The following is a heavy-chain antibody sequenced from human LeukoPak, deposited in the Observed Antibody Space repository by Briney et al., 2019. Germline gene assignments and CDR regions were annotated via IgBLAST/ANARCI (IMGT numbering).Heavy chain of an antibody. CDR2: IYYSGST. CDR1: GDSISGFY. D-gene: IGHD5-24*01. Sequence: PSETLSLTCTVSGDSISGFYWSWIRQPPGKGLEWIGYIYYSGSTNYNPSLKSRVTISVDTSKNQFSLKLSSVTAADTAVYYCARVEMATTHFDYWGQGTLVTVSS. CDR3: ARVEMATTHFDY. J-gene: IGHJ4*02. V-gene: IGHV4-59*12.